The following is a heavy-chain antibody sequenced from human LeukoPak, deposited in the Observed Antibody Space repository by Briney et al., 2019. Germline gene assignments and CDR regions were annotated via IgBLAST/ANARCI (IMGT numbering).Heavy chain of an antibody. V-gene: IGHV4-4*07. CDR1: GGSISSYY. D-gene: IGHD3-22*01. J-gene: IGHJ5*02. CDR2: IYTSGST. Sequence: SETLSLTCTVSGGSISSYYWSWVRQPAGKGLEWIRRIYTSGSTNYNPSLKSRVTMSVDTSKNQFSLKLSSVTAADTAVYYCARDSTYDSSGYYWFDPWGQGTLVTVSS. CDR3: ARDSTYDSSGYYWFDP.